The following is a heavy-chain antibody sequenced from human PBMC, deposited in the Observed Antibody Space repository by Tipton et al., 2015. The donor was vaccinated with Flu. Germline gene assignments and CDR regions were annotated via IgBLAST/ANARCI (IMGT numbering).Heavy chain of an antibody. D-gene: IGHD1-1*01. J-gene: IGHJ4*02. Sequence: TLSLTCTVSGGSISSYYWSWIRQPPGKGLEWIGYIYYSGSTNYNPSLKSRVTISVDSSKNQFSLKLSSVTAADTAVYYCARDRGQLRAIFDYWGQGTLVTVSS. CDR3: ARDRGQLRAIFDY. CDR2: IYYSGST. V-gene: IGHV4-59*01. CDR1: GGSISSYY.